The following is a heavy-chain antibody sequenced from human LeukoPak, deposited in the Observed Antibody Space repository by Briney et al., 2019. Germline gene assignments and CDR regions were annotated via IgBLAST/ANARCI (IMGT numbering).Heavy chain of an antibody. V-gene: IGHV3-30*02. J-gene: IGHJ4*02. CDR1: GFTFSTYG. Sequence: GGSLRLSCTASGFTFSTYGMHWVRQAPGKGLEWVAFIKYDGTNKYYGHSVKGRFTISRDNSRNTVYLQMNRLRAEDTAVYYCAKGSQWYEDYWGQGTLVTVSS. D-gene: IGHD2-15*01. CDR2: IKYDGTNK. CDR3: AKGSQWYEDY.